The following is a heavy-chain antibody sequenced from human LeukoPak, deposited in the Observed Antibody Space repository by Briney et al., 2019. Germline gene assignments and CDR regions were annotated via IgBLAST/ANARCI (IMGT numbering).Heavy chain of an antibody. Sequence: PSETLSLTCTVSGGSISSYYWSWIRQPPGKGLEWIGYIYHSGSTYYNPSLKSRVTISVDRSKNQFSLKLSSVTAADTAVYYCARDSGWPYYFDYWGQGTLVTVSS. D-gene: IGHD6-19*01. J-gene: IGHJ4*02. CDR2: IYHSGST. V-gene: IGHV4-59*12. CDR1: GGSISSYY. CDR3: ARDSGWPYYFDY.